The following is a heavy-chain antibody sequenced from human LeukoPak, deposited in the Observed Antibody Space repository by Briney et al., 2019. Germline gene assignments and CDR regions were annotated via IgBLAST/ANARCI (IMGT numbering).Heavy chain of an antibody. J-gene: IGHJ4*02. V-gene: IGHV1-46*02. CDR1: GYPVNSFY. CDR2: IYPSGGSA. CDR3: VTLGATNFDY. Sequence: ASVKVSCKASGYPVNSFYTHWVRQAPGQGLEWVGIIYPSGGSASFTQKFQGRVTMTRDTSTSTFYMELSRLRSDDTAVYYCVTLGATNFDYWGQGTLVTVSS. D-gene: IGHD1-26*01.